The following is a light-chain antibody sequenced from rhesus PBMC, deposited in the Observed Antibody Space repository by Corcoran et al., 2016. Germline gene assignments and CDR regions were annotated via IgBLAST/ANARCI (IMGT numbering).Light chain of an antibody. CDR3: QQSFGVPPT. V-gene: IGKV1-74*01. Sequence: DIQMTQSPSSLSASIGDRVTITCRASENVNNHLNWYQQKPGKVPKFLIYKASNLQDGVPLRFSGSGPGTEYTFTISSLQAEDVATYYCQQSFGVPPTFGGGTKVDLK. CDR2: KAS. J-gene: IGKJ4*01. CDR1: ENVNNH.